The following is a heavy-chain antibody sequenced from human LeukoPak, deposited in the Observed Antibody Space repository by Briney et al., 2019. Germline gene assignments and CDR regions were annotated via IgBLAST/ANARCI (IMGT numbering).Heavy chain of an antibody. Sequence: ASVKVSCKASGYTFTSYDINWVRQATGQGLEWMGWMNPNSGNTGYAQKFQGRVTMTRNTSISTAYMELSSLRSEDMAVYYCARDRRDGYNLDYWGQGTLVTVSS. V-gene: IGHV1-8*01. CDR1: GYTFTSYD. CDR2: MNPNSGNT. CDR3: ARDRRDGYNLDY. D-gene: IGHD5-12*01. J-gene: IGHJ4*02.